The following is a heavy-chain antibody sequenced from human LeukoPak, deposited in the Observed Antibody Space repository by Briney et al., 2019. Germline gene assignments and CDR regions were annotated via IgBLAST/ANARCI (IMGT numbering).Heavy chain of an antibody. CDR3: ARSMELPNHYYYYGMDV. V-gene: IGHV1-2*02. CDR1: GYTFTGYY. Sequence: ASVKVSCEASGYTFTGYYMHWVRQAPGQGLEWMGWINPNSGGTNYAQKFQGRVTMTRDTSISTAYMELSRLRSDDTAVYYCARSMELPNHYYYYGMDVWGQGTTVTVSS. J-gene: IGHJ6*02. CDR2: INPNSGGT. D-gene: IGHD1-7*01.